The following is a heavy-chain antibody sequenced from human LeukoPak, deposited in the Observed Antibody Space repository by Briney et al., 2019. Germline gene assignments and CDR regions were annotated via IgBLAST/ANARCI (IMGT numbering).Heavy chain of an antibody. Sequence: PGGSLRLSCEASGFSFSGHAMHWVRQAPGKGLEWVSSITSTRSDIYYADSVKGRFTISRDNARNSLFLQMNSLRAEDTAVYYCARVLVATTLASENWLDPWGQGTLVTVSS. V-gene: IGHV3-21*01. CDR1: GFSFSGHA. D-gene: IGHD5-12*01. J-gene: IGHJ5*02. CDR2: ITSTRSDI. CDR3: ARVLVATTLASENWLDP.